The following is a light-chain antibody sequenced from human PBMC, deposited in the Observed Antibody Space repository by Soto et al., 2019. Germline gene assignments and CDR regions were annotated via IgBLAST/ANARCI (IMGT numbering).Light chain of an antibody. CDR1: QSVSSY. Sequence: EIVLTQSPATLSLSPGERATLSSRACQSVSSYLAWYQQKPGQAPRLLIYDASNRATGIPARFSGSGSGTDFTLTISSLEPEDFAVYYCQQRSNWLFTFGPGTKVDIK. CDR3: QQRSNWLFT. V-gene: IGKV3-11*01. J-gene: IGKJ3*01. CDR2: DAS.